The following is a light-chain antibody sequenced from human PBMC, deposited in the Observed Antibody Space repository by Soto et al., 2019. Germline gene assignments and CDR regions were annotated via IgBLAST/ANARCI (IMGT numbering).Light chain of an antibody. Sequence: QSVLTQPASVSGSPGQSITISCTGTSSDIGGYNLVSWYQQHPGKAPKLVIYEGTKRPSGVSIRFSGSKSGNTASLAISGLQAEDEADYYCCSYSDSSTNWVFGGGTKLTVL. CDR1: SSDIGGYNL. CDR3: CSYSDSSTNWV. CDR2: EGT. J-gene: IGLJ3*02. V-gene: IGLV2-23*01.